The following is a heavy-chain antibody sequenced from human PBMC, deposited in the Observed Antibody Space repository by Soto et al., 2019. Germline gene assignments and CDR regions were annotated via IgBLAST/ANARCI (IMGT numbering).Heavy chain of an antibody. CDR3: ARVRYSSGWYTYYGMDV. CDR1: GFTFSSYA. V-gene: IGHV3-30-3*01. J-gene: IGHJ6*02. Sequence: GGSLRLSCAASGFTFSSYAMHWVRQAPGKGLEWVAVISYDGSNKYYADSVKGRFTISRDNSKNTLYLQMNSLRAEDTAVYYRARVRYSSGWYTYYGMDVWGQGTTVTVSS. CDR2: ISYDGSNK. D-gene: IGHD6-19*01.